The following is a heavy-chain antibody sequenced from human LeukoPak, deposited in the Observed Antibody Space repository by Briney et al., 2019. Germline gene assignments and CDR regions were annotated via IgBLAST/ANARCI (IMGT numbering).Heavy chain of an antibody. CDR1: GGSFSGYY. Sequence: ETLSLTCAVYGGSFSGYYWSWIRQPPGKGLEWVSIIYRDGSTYYADSVQGRSTISRDSSKNTVYFQMNSLRAEDTAVYYCARTSYRAFDIWGQGTMVTVSP. D-gene: IGHD3-16*02. CDR3: ARTSYRAFDI. V-gene: IGHV3-53*01. J-gene: IGHJ3*02. CDR2: IYRDGST.